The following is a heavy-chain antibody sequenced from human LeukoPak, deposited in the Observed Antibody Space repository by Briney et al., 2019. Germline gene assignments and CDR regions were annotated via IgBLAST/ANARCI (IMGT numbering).Heavy chain of an antibody. J-gene: IGHJ3*02. CDR1: GDTISSSFYY. Sequence: SETLSLTCTVSGDTISSSFYYWDWIRQPPGKGLEWIGGIFHSGTTYYNPSLKSRVTMSVDTSKNQFSLKLSSVTAADTAVYYCARVAREKGDAFDIWGQGTMVTVSS. V-gene: IGHV4-39*07. CDR2: IFHSGTT. CDR3: ARVAREKGDAFDI.